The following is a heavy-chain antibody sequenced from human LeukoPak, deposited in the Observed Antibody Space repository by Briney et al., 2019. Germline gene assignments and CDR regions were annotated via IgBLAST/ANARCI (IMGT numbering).Heavy chain of an antibody. V-gene: IGHV4-39*01. CDR1: GGSINNSSVY. CDR3: ARHGAYGDYVAA. Sequence: SETLSLTCTVSGGSINNSSVYWGWIRQPPGKGLEWIGSIYKSGTNHSHLPLKSRVTLSVDTSKNQFSLKLTSVTAADTAIYFCARHGAYGDYVAAWGQGTLVTVSS. CDR2: IYKSGTN. J-gene: IGHJ5*02. D-gene: IGHD4-17*01.